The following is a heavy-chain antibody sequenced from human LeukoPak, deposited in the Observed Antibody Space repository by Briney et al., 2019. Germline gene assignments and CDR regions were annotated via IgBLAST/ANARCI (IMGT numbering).Heavy chain of an antibody. J-gene: IGHJ4*02. Sequence: PGGSLRLSCAASGFTFRNYGMHWVRLAPGKGLEWVAFIRYDGSIKYYVDSVKGRFTVSRDNSKNTLYLQMNSLRAEDTAVYYCAKDVNVGGDYFDYWGQGTLVTVSP. CDR1: GFTFRNYG. CDR3: AKDVNVGGDYFDY. D-gene: IGHD3-10*01. CDR2: IRYDGSIK. V-gene: IGHV3-30*02.